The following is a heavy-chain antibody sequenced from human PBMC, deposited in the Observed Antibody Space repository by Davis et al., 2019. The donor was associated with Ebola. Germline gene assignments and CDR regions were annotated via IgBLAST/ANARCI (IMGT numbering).Heavy chain of an antibody. V-gene: IGHV3-30*18. Sequence: RGSLRLSCAAPGFTFSSYGMHWVRQAPGKGLEWVAVISYDGSNKYYADSVKGRFTISRDNSKNTLYLQMNSLRAEDTAVYYCAKDQVGATTGYWGQGTLVTVSS. D-gene: IGHD1-26*01. CDR3: AKDQVGATTGY. CDR2: ISYDGSNK. J-gene: IGHJ4*02. CDR1: GFTFSSYG.